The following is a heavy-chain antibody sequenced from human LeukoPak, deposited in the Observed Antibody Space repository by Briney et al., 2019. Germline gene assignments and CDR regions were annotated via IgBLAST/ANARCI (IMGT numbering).Heavy chain of an antibody. CDR2: ITGIGDTT. V-gene: IGHV3-48*01. CDR1: GFTFSTYS. J-gene: IGHJ4*02. D-gene: IGHD2-21*02. Sequence: GGSLRLSCAASGFTFSTYSMNWIRQAPGKGLEWVAYITGIGDTTYYRDSVKGRFTISRDNAKNSLYLQMNSLRAEDTAVYYCARSTAHLDHWGQGTLVTVSS. CDR3: ARSTAHLDH.